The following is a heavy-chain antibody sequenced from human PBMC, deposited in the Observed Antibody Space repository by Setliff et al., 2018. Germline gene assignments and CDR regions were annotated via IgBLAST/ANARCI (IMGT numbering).Heavy chain of an antibody. J-gene: IGHJ4*02. V-gene: IGHV3-15*01. CDR3: TTDSMFYFDSSGYHVLDY. CDR2: IKSKTDGGTT. Sequence: PGGSLRLSCAASGFTFSNVWMSWVRQAPGKGLEWVGRIKSKTDGGTTDYAAPVKGRFTISRDDSKNTLYLQMNSLKTGDTAVYYCTTDSMFYFDSSGYHVLDYWGQGTLVTVSS. CDR1: GFTFSNVW. D-gene: IGHD3-22*01.